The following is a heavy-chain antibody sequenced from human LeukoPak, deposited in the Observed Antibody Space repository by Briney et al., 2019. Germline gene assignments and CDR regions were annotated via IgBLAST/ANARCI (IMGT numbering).Heavy chain of an antibody. CDR3: AKSIVVVPAPDY. Sequence: GGSLRLSCAASGFTFSSYGMSWVRQAPGKGLEWVSAISGSGGSTYYADSVKGRFTISRDNSKNTLYLQMNSLRAEDTAVYYCAKSIVVVPAPDYWGQGTLVTVSS. J-gene: IGHJ4*02. V-gene: IGHV3-23*01. CDR1: GFTFSSYG. CDR2: ISGSGGST. D-gene: IGHD2-2*01.